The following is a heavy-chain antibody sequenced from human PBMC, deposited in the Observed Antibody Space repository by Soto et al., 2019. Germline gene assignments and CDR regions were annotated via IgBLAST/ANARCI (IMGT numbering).Heavy chain of an antibody. CDR1: ADTFTSYY. V-gene: IGHV1-18*04. D-gene: IGHD3-10*01. CDR2: ISPYKGNT. J-gene: IGHJ4*02. Sequence: ASVKVSCKAPADTFTSYYIHWVRQAPRHGLEWMGWISPYKGNTYYAQRLQGRVTMTTDTSTSTAYMELRSLRSDDTAVYFCARDLDGSGSYYTNYWGQGTLVTVSS. CDR3: ARDLDGSGSYYTNY.